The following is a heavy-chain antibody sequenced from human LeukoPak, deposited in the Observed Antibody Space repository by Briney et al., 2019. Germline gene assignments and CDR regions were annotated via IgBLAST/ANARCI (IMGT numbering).Heavy chain of an antibody. Sequence: PGRSLRLSCSASGFTFGKYWMSWVRQAPGKGLEWVANIKLDGSEKNYVDSVKGRFTISRDNTKNSLYLQMNSLRAEDTAVFYRARDQYDTWSRRGNFDSWGQGTLVIVSS. D-gene: IGHD3-3*01. J-gene: IGHJ4*02. CDR3: ARDQYDTWSRRGNFDS. V-gene: IGHV3-7*03. CDR1: GFTFGKYW. CDR2: IKLDGSEK.